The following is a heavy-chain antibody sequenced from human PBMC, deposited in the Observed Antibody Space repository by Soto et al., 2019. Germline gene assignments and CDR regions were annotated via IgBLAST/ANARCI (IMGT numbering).Heavy chain of an antibody. V-gene: IGHV3-30-3*01. J-gene: IGHJ3*02. D-gene: IGHD3-22*01. Sequence: GGSLRLSCAASGFTFSSYAMHWVRQAPGKGLEWVAVISYDGSNKYYADSVKGRFTISRDNSKNTLYLQMNRLRAEDTAVYYCASLGDSSGYYTDAFEIWGQGTMVTVSS. CDR3: ASLGDSSGYYTDAFEI. CDR2: ISYDGSNK. CDR1: GFTFSSYA.